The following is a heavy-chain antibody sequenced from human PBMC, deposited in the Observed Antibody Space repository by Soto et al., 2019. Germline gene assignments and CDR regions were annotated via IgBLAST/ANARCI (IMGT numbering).Heavy chain of an antibody. V-gene: IGHV3-48*01. J-gene: IGHJ4*02. CDR1: GFTFSSYT. CDR3: ARGLDY. Sequence: VQVVESGGGLVHPGGSLTLSCAASGFTFSSYTMNWVRQAPGKGLEWVSHISGSGSNKYYADSVKGRFTISRDSAKNSLYLQMNSLRAEDTAVYYCARGLDYWGQGTLVTVFS. CDR2: ISGSGSNK.